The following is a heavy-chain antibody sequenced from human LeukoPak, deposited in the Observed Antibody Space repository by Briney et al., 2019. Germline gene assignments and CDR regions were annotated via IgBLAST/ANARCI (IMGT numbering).Heavy chain of an antibody. V-gene: IGHV3-23*01. D-gene: IGHD7-27*01. CDR3: ARDLNWETY. J-gene: IGHJ4*02. CDR2: ISGSGGST. Sequence: GGTLRLSCAASGFTFSSYGMSWVRQAPGKGLEWVSAISGSGGSTYYADSVKGRFTISRDNSKKTLYLQMNSLRAEDTAVYYCARDLNWETYWGQGTLVSVSS. CDR1: GFTFSSYG.